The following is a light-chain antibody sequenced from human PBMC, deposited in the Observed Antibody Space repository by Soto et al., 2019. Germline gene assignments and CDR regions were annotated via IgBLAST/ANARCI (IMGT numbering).Light chain of an antibody. CDR2: ATS. CDR3: QQCGSSPS. Sequence: EIVLTQSPGTLSLSPGERATLSCRASQSVSSSYLACSQQKPGQAPRLLVYATSSRATGIPDRFSGSGSGTDFTLAISRLEPEAFAVYYCQQCGSSPSFGPGTKVELK. CDR1: QSVSSSY. V-gene: IGKV3-20*01. J-gene: IGKJ1*01.